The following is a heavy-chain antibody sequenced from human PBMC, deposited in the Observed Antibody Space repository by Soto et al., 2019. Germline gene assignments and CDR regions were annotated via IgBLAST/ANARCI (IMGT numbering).Heavy chain of an antibody. V-gene: IGHV4-34*01. D-gene: IGHD3-10*01. CDR1: GGSFSGYY. Sequence: SETLSLTCAFYGGSFSGYYWSWIRQPPGKGLEWIGEINHSGSTNYNPSLKSRVTISVDTSKNQFSLKLSSVTAADTAVYYCARGRPYYYGSGSYYRGHYYYMDVWGKGTTVTVSS. CDR3: ARGRPYYYGSGSYYRGHYYYMDV. J-gene: IGHJ6*03. CDR2: INHSGST.